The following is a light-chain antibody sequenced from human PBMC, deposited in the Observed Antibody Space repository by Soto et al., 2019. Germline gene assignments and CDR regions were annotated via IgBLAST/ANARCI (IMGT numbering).Light chain of an antibody. CDR3: QQYNDYSWT. CDR2: KAS. V-gene: IGKV1-5*03. Sequence: IQMTQSPSTLSASVGDRVAITCRASQSIGIWLAWYQQKPGKVPRFLIYKASSLESGVPSRFSGSGSGTDFTLTISSLQPDDFATYYCQQYNDYSWTFGQGTKVEIK. J-gene: IGKJ1*01. CDR1: QSIGIW.